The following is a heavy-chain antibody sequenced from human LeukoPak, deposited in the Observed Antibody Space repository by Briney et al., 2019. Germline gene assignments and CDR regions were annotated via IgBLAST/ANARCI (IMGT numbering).Heavy chain of an antibody. D-gene: IGHD3-3*01. V-gene: IGHV4-34*01. CDR1: GGSFSGYY. Sequence: SETLSLTCAVYGGSFSGYYWSWLRQPPGKGLEWIGEINHSGSTNYNPSLKSRVTISVDTSKNQFSLKLSSVTAADTAVYYCARGRHWSGYYQHPLPPTANFDYWGQGTLVTVSS. CDR3: ARGRHWSGYYQHPLPPTANFDY. J-gene: IGHJ4*02. CDR2: INHSGST.